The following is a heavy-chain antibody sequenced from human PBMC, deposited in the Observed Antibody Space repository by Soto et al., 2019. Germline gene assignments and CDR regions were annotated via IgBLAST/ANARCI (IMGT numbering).Heavy chain of an antibody. CDR2: MGGAGAR. V-gene: IGHV3-13*01. J-gene: IGHJ6*02. D-gene: IGHD3-10*01. Sequence: EVQLVESGGGLVQPGGSLRLSCAAFGFTYNSYDMHWVRQVSGKGLEWVSSMGGAGAREYADSVKGRFIIFRDNAKNSLYLQIYCLRAGYSAVYYCTRASFGYGMDLWGQGTPVTVSS. CDR1: GFTYNSYD. CDR3: TRASFGYGMDL.